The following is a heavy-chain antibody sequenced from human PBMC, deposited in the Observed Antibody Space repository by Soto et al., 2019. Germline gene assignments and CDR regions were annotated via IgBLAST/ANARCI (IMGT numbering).Heavy chain of an antibody. Sequence: QVQLQESGPGLVKPSQTLSLTCTVSGGSISSGGHYWGWIRQHPGKGLEWIGYIYYSGSTYYNPSLKSRVTISVDTSKNHFSRKLSSVTAADTAVYYGARVVYCEAEYFQHWGQGTLVTVSS. CDR2: IYYSGST. J-gene: IGHJ1*01. CDR3: ARVVYCEAEYFQH. V-gene: IGHV4-31*03. D-gene: IGHD1-26*01. CDR1: GGSISSGGHY.